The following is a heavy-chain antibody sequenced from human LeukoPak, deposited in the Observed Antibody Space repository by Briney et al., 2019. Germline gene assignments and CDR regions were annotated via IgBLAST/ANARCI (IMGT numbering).Heavy chain of an antibody. CDR3: APDLRGSASSLDD. V-gene: IGHV3-23*01. Sequence: GGSLRLSCAASGFTFSNYATSWVRQAPGKGLEWVSLISGSGASTYYPDSVKGRFTISRDNSKNTLSLQMNCLRAEDTAVYYCAPDLRGSASSLDDWGQGTLVTVSS. CDR1: GFTFSNYA. CDR2: ISGSGAST. D-gene: IGHD6-25*01. J-gene: IGHJ4*02.